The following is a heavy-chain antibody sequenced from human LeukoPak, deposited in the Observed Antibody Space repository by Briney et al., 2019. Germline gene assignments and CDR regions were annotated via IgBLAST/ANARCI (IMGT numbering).Heavy chain of an antibody. Sequence: SSETLSLTCTVSGDSTSTYYWSWIRQPAGKGLEWFGRIYNSGSTNYHPSLKRRVTISVDTSKKQFSPKLSSVTAADTAGYYCAGDLDQMGYFDYWGQGTLVTVSS. J-gene: IGHJ4*02. CDR2: IYNSGST. CDR1: GDSTSTYY. D-gene: IGHD2-8*01. V-gene: IGHV4-4*07. CDR3: AGDLDQMGYFDY.